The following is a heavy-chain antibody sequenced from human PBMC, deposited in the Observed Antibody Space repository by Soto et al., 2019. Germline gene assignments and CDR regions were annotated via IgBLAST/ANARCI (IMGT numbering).Heavy chain of an antibody. J-gene: IGHJ4*02. CDR1: GFTFSSYE. V-gene: IGHV3-48*03. Sequence: LSLTCAASGFTFSSYEMNWVRQAPGKGLEWVSYISSSGSTIYYADSVKGRFTISRDNAKNSLYLQMNSLRAEDTAVYYCARAPAHYGSGSYYSDYWGQGTLVTVSS. D-gene: IGHD3-10*01. CDR3: ARAPAHYGSGSYYSDY. CDR2: ISSSGSTI.